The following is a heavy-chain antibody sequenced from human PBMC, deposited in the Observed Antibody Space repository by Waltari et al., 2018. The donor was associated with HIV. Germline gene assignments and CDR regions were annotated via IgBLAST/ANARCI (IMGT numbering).Heavy chain of an antibody. D-gene: IGHD6-13*01. V-gene: IGHV4-59*01. J-gene: IGHJ5*02. CDR2: IYYSWST. Sequence: QVQLQESGPGLVKPSETLSLTCTVSGGSISSFYWSWLRQPPGKGLEWIGYIYYSWSTHYNPSLKSRVTISVDTSKNQFALKVTSVTAADTALYYCARNPPPGKPLVGTGWFDPWGQGTLVTVSS. CDR3: ARNPPPGKPLVGTGWFDP. CDR1: GGSISSFY.